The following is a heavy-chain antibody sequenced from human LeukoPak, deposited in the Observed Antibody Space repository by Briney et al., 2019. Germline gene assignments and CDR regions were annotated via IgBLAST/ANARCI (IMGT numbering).Heavy chain of an antibody. Sequence: PGGSLRLSCAASGFTFSTYWMYWVRQAPGKGLVCVSRINIDGDTTTYADSVKGRFTISRDNAKSTLFLQMNSLRAEDTAVYYCARPTNSWRPHAVFDIWGQGTMVTVSS. D-gene: IGHD6-13*01. CDR3: ARPTNSWRPHAVFDI. J-gene: IGHJ3*02. CDR2: INIDGDTT. CDR1: GFTFSTYW. V-gene: IGHV3-74*01.